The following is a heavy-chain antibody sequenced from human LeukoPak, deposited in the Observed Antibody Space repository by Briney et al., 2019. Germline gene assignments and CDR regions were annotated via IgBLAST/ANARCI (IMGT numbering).Heavy chain of an antibody. Sequence: SETLSLTCAVSGGSISRTSYYWGWFRQPPGKGLEWIGSIYYSGSTYYNPSLKSRVTISVDTSKNQFSLKLSSVTAADTAVYYCTRDQRSGYSGYDYYYYYYMDVWGKGTTVTVSS. V-gene: IGHV4-39*07. CDR2: IYYSGST. D-gene: IGHD5-12*01. J-gene: IGHJ6*03. CDR1: GGSISRTSYY. CDR3: TRDQRSGYSGYDYYYYYYMDV.